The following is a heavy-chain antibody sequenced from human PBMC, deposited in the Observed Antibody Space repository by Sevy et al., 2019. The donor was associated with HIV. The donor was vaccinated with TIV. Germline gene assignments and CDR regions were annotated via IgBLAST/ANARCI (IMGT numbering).Heavy chain of an antibody. CDR2: ITWSRNTI. CDR3: VKGTMEASMDLYDPLDI. CDR1: GFTFDAYG. D-gene: IGHD3-10*01. Sequence: GGSLRLSCAASGFTFDAYGMYWVRQAPGKGLEWVSGITWSRNTIDYADSVRGRFTISRDNAKNSLYLQMNSLRTEDTAFYYCVKGTMEASMDLYDPLDIWGHGTMVTFSS. J-gene: IGHJ3*02. V-gene: IGHV3-9*01.